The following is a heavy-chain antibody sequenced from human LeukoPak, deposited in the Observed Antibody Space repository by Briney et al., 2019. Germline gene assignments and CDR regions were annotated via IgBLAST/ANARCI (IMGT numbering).Heavy chain of an antibody. V-gene: IGHV3-23*01. CDR2: ISGSGGST. J-gene: IGHJ4*02. Sequence: GVSLRLSCAAGGFSFSSYAMSLFRQAPGMGLEWVSLISGSGGSTYYADSVKGRFTISRDNSKNTLYLQMNSLRAEDTAVYYCAKGTSPFDYWGLGTLVTVSS. CDR1: GFSFSSYA. CDR3: AKGTSPFDY.